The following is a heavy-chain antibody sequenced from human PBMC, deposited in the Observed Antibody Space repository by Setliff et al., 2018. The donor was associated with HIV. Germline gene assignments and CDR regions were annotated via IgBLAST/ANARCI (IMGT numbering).Heavy chain of an antibody. CDR1: GFTFSSYA. J-gene: IGHJ4*02. Sequence: LRLSCAASGFTFSSYAMSWVRQAPGKGLEWVSFIYSGGSTTYYADSVKGRFTISRDNSKNTLYLQMNSLRAEDTAVYYCAKVFGTYYFDYWGQGTLVTVSS. CDR2: IYSGGSTT. CDR3: AKVFGTYYFDY. D-gene: IGHD3-10*01. V-gene: IGHV3-23*03.